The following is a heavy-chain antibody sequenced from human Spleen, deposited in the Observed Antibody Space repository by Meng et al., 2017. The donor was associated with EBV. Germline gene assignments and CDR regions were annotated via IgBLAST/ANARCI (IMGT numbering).Heavy chain of an antibody. Sequence: GPGRGKPPGTLFPTVAVFGGSIRSSNWWNWVRQAPGKGLEWIGEIYHSGSTSYNPSLESRVTISIDKSKNQVSLKLTSVTAADTAVYYCAQRERWGLDPWGQGTLVTVSS. CDR3: AQRERWGLDP. J-gene: IGHJ5*02. D-gene: IGHD3-16*01. CDR1: GGSIRSSNW. V-gene: IGHV4-4*03. CDR2: IYHSGST.